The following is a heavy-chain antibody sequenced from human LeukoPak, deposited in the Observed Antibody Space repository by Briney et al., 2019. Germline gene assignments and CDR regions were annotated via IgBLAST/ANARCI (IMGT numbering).Heavy chain of an antibody. D-gene: IGHD4-17*01. Sequence: GGSLRLSCAASGFTFSSYTMNWVRQAPGKGLEWVSSISSSSNYIYYADSVKGRFTISRDNAKNSLYLQMNSLRAEDTAVYYCARALTTVTTWNFGYWGQGTLVTVSS. J-gene: IGHJ4*02. V-gene: IGHV3-21*01. CDR3: ARALTTVTTWNFGY. CDR1: GFTFSSYT. CDR2: ISSSSNYI.